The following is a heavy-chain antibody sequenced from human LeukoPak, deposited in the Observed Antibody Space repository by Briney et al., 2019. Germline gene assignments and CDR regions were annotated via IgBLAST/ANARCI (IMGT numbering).Heavy chain of an antibody. CDR2: INHSGST. V-gene: IGHV4-34*01. D-gene: IGHD1-7*01. J-gene: IGHJ6*02. Sequence: PSETLSLTCAVYGGSFSGYYWSWIRQPPGKGLEWIGEINHSGSTNYNPSLKSRVTISVDTSKNQFSLKLSSVTAADTAVYYCARDGITGTTDGMDVWGQGTTVTVSS. CDR3: ARDGITGTTDGMDV. CDR1: GGSFSGYY.